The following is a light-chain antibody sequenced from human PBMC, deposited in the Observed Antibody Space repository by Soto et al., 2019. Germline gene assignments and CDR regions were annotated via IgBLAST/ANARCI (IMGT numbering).Light chain of an antibody. CDR1: SSDIGHYDY. J-gene: IGLJ1*01. CDR3: CSLTTSHTYV. V-gene: IGLV2-14*03. Sequence: HSALTQPASVSGSPGQSITISCTGTSSDIGHYDYVSWYQQHPGKAPKLMIYHVTYRPSGVSNRYSGSKSGNSASLTISGLQADCEADYYCCSLTTSHTYVFGSGTKVTVL. CDR2: HVT.